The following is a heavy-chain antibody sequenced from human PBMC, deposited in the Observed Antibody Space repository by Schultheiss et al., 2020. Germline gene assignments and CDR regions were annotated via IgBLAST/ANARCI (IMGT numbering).Heavy chain of an antibody. CDR3: VREGSRSESDH. J-gene: IGHJ4*02. CDR2: LHSGGST. D-gene: IGHD6-13*01. CDR1: GFTVSTNY. Sequence: GESLKISCAASGFTVSTNYMSWVRQAPGKGLEWVSVLHSGGSTYYADSVKGRFTISRDNARNTLFLQMNSLRVEDTAVYYCVREGSRSESDHWGQGTLVTVSS. V-gene: IGHV3-53*01.